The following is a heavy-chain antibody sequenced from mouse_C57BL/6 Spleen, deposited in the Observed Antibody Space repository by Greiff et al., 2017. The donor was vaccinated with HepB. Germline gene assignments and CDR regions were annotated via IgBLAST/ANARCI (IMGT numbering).Heavy chain of an antibody. Sequence: QVQLQQPGAELVRPGSSVKLSCKASGYTFTSYWMHWVKQRPIQGLEWIGNIDPSDSETHYNQKFKDKATLTVDKSSSTAYMQISSLTSEDSAVYYCARSGGNYLDYWGQGTTLTVSS. CDR2: IDPSDSET. D-gene: IGHD3-1*01. V-gene: IGHV1-52*01. CDR3: ARSGGNYLDY. CDR1: GYTFTSYW. J-gene: IGHJ2*01.